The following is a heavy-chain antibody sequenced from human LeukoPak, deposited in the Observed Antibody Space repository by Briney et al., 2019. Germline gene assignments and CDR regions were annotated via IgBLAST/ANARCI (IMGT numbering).Heavy chain of an antibody. J-gene: IGHJ6*03. Sequence: ASVKVSCKASGYTFTSYDINWVRQATGQGLEWMGWMNPNSGNTGYAQKFQGRVTMTKNTSISTAYIDLSSLRSEDTAVYYCARALSWTTESYYYMDVWGKGTTVTVSS. CDR2: MNPNSGNT. V-gene: IGHV1-8*01. D-gene: IGHD3/OR15-3a*01. CDR3: ARALSWTTESYYYMDV. CDR1: GYTFTSYD.